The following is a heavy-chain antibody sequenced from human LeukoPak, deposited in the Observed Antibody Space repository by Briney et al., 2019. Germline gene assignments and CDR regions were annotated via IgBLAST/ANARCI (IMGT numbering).Heavy chain of an antibody. Sequence: SETLSLTCAVYGGSFSGYYWSWIRQPPGKGLEWIGEINHSGSTNYNPSLKSRVTISVDTSKIQFSLKLSSVTAADTAVYYCARDKVPAARYYYYYGMDVWGQGTTVTVSS. J-gene: IGHJ6*02. CDR3: ARDKVPAARYYYYYGMDV. CDR1: GGSFSGYY. CDR2: INHSGST. D-gene: IGHD2-2*01. V-gene: IGHV4-34*01.